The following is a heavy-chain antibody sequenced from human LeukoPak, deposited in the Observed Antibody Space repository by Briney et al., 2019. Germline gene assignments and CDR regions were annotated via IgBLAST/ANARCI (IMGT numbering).Heavy chain of an antibody. V-gene: IGHV3-30*04. Sequence: GGSLRLSCAASEFTFSSYTMHWVRQAPGKGLEWVAVISYDGSDKYYADSVKGRFTISRDNSKNTLYLQMNSLRAEDATMYYCARAPSGYYPYFDYWGQGTLVTFSS. CDR1: EFTFSSYT. D-gene: IGHD3-3*01. CDR2: ISYDGSDK. J-gene: IGHJ4*02. CDR3: ARAPSGYYPYFDY.